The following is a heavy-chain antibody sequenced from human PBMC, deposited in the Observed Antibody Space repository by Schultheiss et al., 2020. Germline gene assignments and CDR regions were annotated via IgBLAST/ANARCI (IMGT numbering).Heavy chain of an antibody. D-gene: IGHD1-26*01. J-gene: IGHJ6*02. V-gene: IGHV4-61*02. CDR3: ARATSGNYYYGMDV. CDR1: GGSISSGSYY. Sequence: SETLSLTCTVSGGSISSGSYYWSWIRQPAGKGLEWIGRIYTSGSTNYNPSLKSRVTISVDTSKNQFSMKMSSVTAADTAVYYCARATSGNYYYGMDVWGQGTTVTVSS. CDR2: IYTSGST.